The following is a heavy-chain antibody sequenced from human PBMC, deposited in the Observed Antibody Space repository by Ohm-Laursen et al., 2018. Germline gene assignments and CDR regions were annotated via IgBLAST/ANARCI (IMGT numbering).Heavy chain of an antibody. V-gene: IGHV4-59*08. CDR2: IFNTGIT. Sequence: GTLSLTCTVSGDSISSYYWSWIRQSPGKGLEWIGYIFNTGITNYNPSLKSRVSISVDTSKNQFSLKLTSVTAADTAAYYCAKLRPLTKFFDTWGQGTLVTVSS. CDR1: GDSISSYY. D-gene: IGHD4-11*01. J-gene: IGHJ4*02. CDR3: AKLRPLTKFFDT.